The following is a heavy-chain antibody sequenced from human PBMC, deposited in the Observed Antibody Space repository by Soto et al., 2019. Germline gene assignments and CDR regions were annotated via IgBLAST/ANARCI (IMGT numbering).Heavy chain of an antibody. CDR1: GGSISSGGYY. J-gene: IGHJ4*02. Sequence: QVQLQESGPGLVKPSQTLSLTCTVSGGSISSGGYYWSWIRQHPGKGLEWIGYINDSGSTYYNPSLKNRVTISVDTSKNQFSLKLSSVTAADTAVYYCARVSEDTAVDYWGQGTLVTVSS. D-gene: IGHD5-18*01. V-gene: IGHV4-31*03. CDR2: INDSGST. CDR3: ARVSEDTAVDY.